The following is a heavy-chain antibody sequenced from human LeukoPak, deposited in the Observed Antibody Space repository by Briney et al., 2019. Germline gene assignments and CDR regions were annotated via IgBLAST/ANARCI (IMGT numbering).Heavy chain of an antibody. Sequence: ASVKVSCKASGGTXSSYAISWVRQAPGQGLEWMGRIIHILGIANYAQKFQGRVTITADKSTSTAYMELSSLRSEDTAVYYCAREHAAIKDYYDSSGDDSFDIWGQGTMVTVSS. CDR3: AREHAAIKDYYDSSGDDSFDI. D-gene: IGHD3-22*01. J-gene: IGHJ3*02. V-gene: IGHV1-69*04. CDR2: IIHILGIA. CDR1: GGTXSSYA.